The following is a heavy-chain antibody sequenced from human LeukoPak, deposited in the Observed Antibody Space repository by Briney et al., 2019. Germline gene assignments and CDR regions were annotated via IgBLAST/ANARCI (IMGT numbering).Heavy chain of an antibody. D-gene: IGHD3-10*01. CDR1: GGSISSSNW. Sequence: PSGTLSLTCAVSGGSISSSNWWSWVRQPPGKGLEWIGEIYHSGSTNYNPSLKSRVTISVDKSKNQFSLKLSSVTAADTAVYYCARARRTWFGELLTLYYFDYWGQGTLVTVSS. V-gene: IGHV4-4*02. CDR3: ARARRTWFGELLTLYYFDY. CDR2: IYHSGST. J-gene: IGHJ4*02.